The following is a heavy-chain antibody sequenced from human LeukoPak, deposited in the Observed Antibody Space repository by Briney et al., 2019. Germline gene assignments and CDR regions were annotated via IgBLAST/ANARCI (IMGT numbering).Heavy chain of an antibody. Sequence: QSGGSLRLSCEGSGFTFEDFAMHWVRQTPGKGPEWVSEITWNSRKIDYADSVKGRFTISRDNAKKSVYLQMNSLRPGDTAVYYCTKTNDGSGFLNDAYDIWGQGTKVIVSS. D-gene: IGHD3-22*01. V-gene: IGHV3-9*01. CDR3: TKTNDGSGFLNDAYDI. J-gene: IGHJ3*02. CDR1: GFTFEDFA. CDR2: ITWNSRKI.